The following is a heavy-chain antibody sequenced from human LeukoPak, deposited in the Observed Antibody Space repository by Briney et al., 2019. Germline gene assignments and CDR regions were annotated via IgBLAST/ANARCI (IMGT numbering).Heavy chain of an antibody. Sequence: PSETLSLTCAVYGESFSGYYWSWIRQPPGKGLEWIGEINHSGSTNYNPSLKSRVTISVDTSKNQFSLKLSSVTAADTAVYYCAGRESPIVVDKYYFDYWGQGTLVTVSS. V-gene: IGHV4-34*01. CDR3: AGRESPIVVDKYYFDY. D-gene: IGHD3-22*01. J-gene: IGHJ4*02. CDR1: GESFSGYY. CDR2: INHSGST.